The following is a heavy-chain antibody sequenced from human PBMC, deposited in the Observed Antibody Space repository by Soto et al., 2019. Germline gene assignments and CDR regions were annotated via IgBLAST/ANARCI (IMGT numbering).Heavy chain of an antibody. V-gene: IGHV3-21*01. CDR1: GFTFSMYG. CDR2: ISSSSSYI. D-gene: IGHD2-8*01. J-gene: IGHJ4*02. CDR3: ARVLMVYAVDY. Sequence: GSMRLSCAASGFTFSMYGMSWVRQAPGKGLEWVSSISSSSSYIYYADSVKGRFTISRDNAKNSLYLQMNSLRAEDTAVYYCARVLMVYAVDYWGQGTLVTVSS.